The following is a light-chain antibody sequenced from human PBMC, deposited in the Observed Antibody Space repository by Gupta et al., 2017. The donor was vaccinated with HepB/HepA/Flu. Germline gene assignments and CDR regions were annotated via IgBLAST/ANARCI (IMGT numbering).Light chain of an antibody. CDR2: DVS. CDR3: SSYTSTITVV. V-gene: IGLV2-14*03. Sequence: QSALTQPASVSGSPGQSITISCTGTNSDVGTYNSVSWYQQHPGKAPKLMMFDVSNRPSGVSDRFSGSKSGNTASLTISGLQAEDEADYYCSSYTSTITVVFGGGTRLTVL. CDR1: NSDVGTYNS. J-gene: IGLJ2*01.